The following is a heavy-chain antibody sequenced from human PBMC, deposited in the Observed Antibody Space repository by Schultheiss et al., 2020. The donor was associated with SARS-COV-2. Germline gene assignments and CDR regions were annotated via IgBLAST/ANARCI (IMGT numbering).Heavy chain of an antibody. D-gene: IGHD3-10*01. J-gene: IGHJ6*02. CDR1: GGSISSGGYY. CDR2: IYYSGST. V-gene: IGHV4-31*03. Sequence: SETLSLTCTVSGGSISSGGYYWSWIHQHPGKGLEWIGYIYYSGSTYYNPSLKSRVTISVDTSKNQFSLKLSSVTAADTAVYYCARRGGSGSYYRVYYYYGMDVWGQGTTVTVSS. CDR3: ARRGGSGSYYRVYYYYGMDV.